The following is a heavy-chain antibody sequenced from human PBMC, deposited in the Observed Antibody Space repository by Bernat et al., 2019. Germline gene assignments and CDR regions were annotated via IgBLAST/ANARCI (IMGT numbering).Heavy chain of an antibody. D-gene: IGHD6-13*01. Sequence: VQLVESGGGVVQPGRSLRLSCAASGFTFSSYAMSWVRQAPGKGLEWVSAISGSGGSTYYADSVKGRFTISRDNSKNTLYLQMNSLRAEDTAVYYCAHGGGIAAAGTIRDWGQGTLVTVSS. CDR1: GFTFSSYA. CDR3: AHGGGIAAAGTIRD. CDR2: ISGSGGST. V-gene: IGHV3-23*04. J-gene: IGHJ4*02.